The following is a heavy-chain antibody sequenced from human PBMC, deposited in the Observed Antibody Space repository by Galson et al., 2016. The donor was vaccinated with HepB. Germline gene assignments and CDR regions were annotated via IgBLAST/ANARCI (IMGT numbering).Heavy chain of an antibody. Sequence: SLRLSCAASGFTFSNYNMNWVRQAPGKGLEWVSSVSGTNGFIYQADSVKGRFTISRDNAKNSLYLQVSSLRADDTAVYFCARDLDSRYYYSYHVMDVWGQGTTVTVSS. V-gene: IGHV3-21*01. CDR1: GFTFSNYN. D-gene: IGHD3-22*01. CDR2: VSGTNGFI. J-gene: IGHJ6*02. CDR3: ARDLDSRYYYSYHVMDV.